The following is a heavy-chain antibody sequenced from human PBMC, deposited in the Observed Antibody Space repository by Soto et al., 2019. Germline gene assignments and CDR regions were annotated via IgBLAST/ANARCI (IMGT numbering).Heavy chain of an antibody. CDR1: GFTFSNYG. Sequence: PGGSLRLSCAFSGFTFSNYGMHWVRQAPGKGLEYVSGISNNGGSTYYVDSVKGRFTISRDNSKNTLYLQMGSLRAEDMAVYYCARSAKFDWLNYHDYYIDAWGKGTTVTVSS. D-gene: IGHD3-9*01. CDR2: ISNNGGST. V-gene: IGHV3-64*02. CDR3: ARSAKFDWLNYHDYYIDA. J-gene: IGHJ6*03.